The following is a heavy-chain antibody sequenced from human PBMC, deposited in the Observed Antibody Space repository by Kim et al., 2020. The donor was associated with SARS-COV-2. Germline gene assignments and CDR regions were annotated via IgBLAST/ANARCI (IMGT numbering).Heavy chain of an antibody. CDR3: ARGGGSTYGMDV. D-gene: IGHD2-15*01. CDR2: ISWNGDST. Sequence: GGSLRLSCAASGFIFDDYGMSWVRQGPGKGLEWVSGISWNGDSTGYGDSVKARFTISRDNAKNSLYLEMNSLRVEDTALYYCARGGGSTYGMDVLGQGTT. V-gene: IGHV3-20*04. J-gene: IGHJ6*02. CDR1: GFIFDDYG.